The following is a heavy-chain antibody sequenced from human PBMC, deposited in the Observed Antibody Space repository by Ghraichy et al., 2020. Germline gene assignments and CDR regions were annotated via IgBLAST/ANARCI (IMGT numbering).Heavy chain of an antibody. Sequence: SETLSLTCAVYGGSFSGYYWSWIRQPPGKGLEWIGEINHSGSTNYNPSLKSRVTISVDTSKNQFALKLSSVTAADTAVYYCARLVGRHEDIVVVVAAPTYYYYGMDVWGQGTTVTVSS. V-gene: IGHV4-34*01. CDR2: INHSGST. D-gene: IGHD2-15*01. CDR1: GGSFSGYY. CDR3: ARLVGRHEDIVVVVAAPTYYYYGMDV. J-gene: IGHJ6*02.